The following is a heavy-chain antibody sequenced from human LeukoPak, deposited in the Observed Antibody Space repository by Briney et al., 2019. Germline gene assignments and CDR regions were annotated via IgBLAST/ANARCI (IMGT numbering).Heavy chain of an antibody. Sequence: TLSLTCAVYGGSFSGYYWSWIRQPPGKGLEWIGEINHSGSTYYNPSLKSRVTISVDTSKNQFSLKLSSVTAADTAVYYCARAGYYGSGSYYNGIDYWGQGTLVTVSS. CDR3: ARAGYYGSGSYYNGIDY. CDR2: INHSGST. D-gene: IGHD3-10*01. V-gene: IGHV4-34*09. CDR1: GGSFSGYY. J-gene: IGHJ4*02.